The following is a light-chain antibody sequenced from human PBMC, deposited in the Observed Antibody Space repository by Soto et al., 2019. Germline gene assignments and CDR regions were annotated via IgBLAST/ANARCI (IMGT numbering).Light chain of an antibody. CDR1: QSLTNSF. CDR3: QQYGSAPFT. CDR2: AAS. Sequence: EIVLTQSPGTLSLSPGERATLSCRASQSLTNSFIAWYQQKPGQAPRLLIYAASIRAAGIPDRFSGSGSGTNFTLTISRLEPEDFSVYYCQQYGSAPFTFGGGTKVDI. J-gene: IGKJ4*01. V-gene: IGKV3-20*01.